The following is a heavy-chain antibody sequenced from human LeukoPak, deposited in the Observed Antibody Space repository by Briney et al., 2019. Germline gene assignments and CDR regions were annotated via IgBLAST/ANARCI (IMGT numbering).Heavy chain of an antibody. CDR3: ATSLDYGDYFVY. Sequence: GKSLTISCRGSGYSLTSYWIGWVRQVPGKGLEWMGIIYPGDSDTRYSPSFQGQVTISADKSISTAYLQWSTLKAADTAMYCCATSLDYGDYFVYWGQGNLVTVSS. J-gene: IGHJ4*02. CDR1: GYSLTSYW. V-gene: IGHV5-51*01. D-gene: IGHD4-17*01. CDR2: IYPGDSDT.